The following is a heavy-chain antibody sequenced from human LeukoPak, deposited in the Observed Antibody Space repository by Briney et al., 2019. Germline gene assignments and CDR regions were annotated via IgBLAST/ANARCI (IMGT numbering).Heavy chain of an antibody. CDR2: IYTSGST. D-gene: IGHD3-3*01. V-gene: IGHV4-4*07. J-gene: IGHJ4*02. CDR3: ARERVGRFLEWLLFDY. CDR1: GGSISSYY. Sequence: PSETLSLTCTVSGGSISSYYWSWIRQPAGKGLEWIGRIYTSGSTNYNPSLKSRVTMSVDTSKNQFSLKLSSVTAADTAVYYCARERVGRFLEWLLFDYWGQGTLVTVSS.